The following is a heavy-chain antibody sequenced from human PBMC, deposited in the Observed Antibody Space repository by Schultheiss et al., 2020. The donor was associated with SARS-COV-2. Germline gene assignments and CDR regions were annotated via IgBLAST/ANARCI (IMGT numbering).Heavy chain of an antibody. V-gene: IGHV1-2*02. CDR1: GYTFTGYY. Sequence: ASVKVSCKASGYTFTGYYMHWVRQAPGQGLEWMGWINPNSGGTNYAQKFQGRVTMTTDTSTSTAYMELRSLRSDDTAVYYCARRAYYYYGMDVWGQGTTVTVSS. J-gene: IGHJ6*02. CDR2: INPNSGGT. CDR3: ARRAYYYYGMDV.